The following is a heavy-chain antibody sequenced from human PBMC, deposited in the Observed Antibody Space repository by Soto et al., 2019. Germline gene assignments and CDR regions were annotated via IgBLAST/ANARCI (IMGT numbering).Heavy chain of an antibody. V-gene: IGHV3-23*01. D-gene: IGHD3-3*01. CDR3: AITWRGVGLYYEVEY. J-gene: IGHJ4*01. CDR1: GFTFSNWA. Sequence: EVPLLESGGGLVQPGGSLRLSCAASGFTFSNWAMSWVRQAPGKGLEWVSGISGSGDRTFYAASVKGRFTISRDNSKNTLYLQMNRLRGDDTGVCYCAITWRGVGLYYEVEYWGHGTVVSVSS. CDR2: ISGSGDRT.